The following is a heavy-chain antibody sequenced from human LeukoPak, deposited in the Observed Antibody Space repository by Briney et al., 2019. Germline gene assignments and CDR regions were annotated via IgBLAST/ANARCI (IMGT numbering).Heavy chain of an antibody. V-gene: IGHV4-30-4*01. CDR3: ARPGSNDYYGALGFDI. J-gene: IGHJ3*02. Sequence: PSQTLSLTCTVSGGSISSGDYYWSWIRQPPGKGLEWIGYIYYSGDTNYNPSLKSRVTISVDTSKNQFSLKLTSVTAADTAVYYRARPGSNDYYGALGFDIWGQGTMVTVSS. D-gene: IGHD3-22*01. CDR1: GGSISSGDYY. CDR2: IYYSGDT.